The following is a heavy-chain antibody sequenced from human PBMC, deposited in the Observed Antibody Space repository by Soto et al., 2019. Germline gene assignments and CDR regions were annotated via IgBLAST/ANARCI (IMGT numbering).Heavy chain of an antibody. V-gene: IGHV4-4*07. CDR3: ARVRGYGLGTNRHYYGMDV. D-gene: IGHD3-10*01. J-gene: IGHJ6*02. Sequence: QVQLQESGPGLVKSSETLSLTCTVSGGSISGYYWSWIRQPAGKGLEWIGRLYTMGSTNYNPSLQSRVTMSVDTSKNEFSLKVSSVTAADTAVYFCARVRGYGLGTNRHYYGMDVWGQGTTVTVSS. CDR1: GGSISGYY. CDR2: LYTMGST.